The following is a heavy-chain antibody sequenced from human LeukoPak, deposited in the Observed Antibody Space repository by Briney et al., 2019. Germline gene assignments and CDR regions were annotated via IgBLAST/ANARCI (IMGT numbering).Heavy chain of an antibody. V-gene: IGHV4-4*07. CDR1: GGSISNYY. CDR3: ARDRGVTVPGRRLDY. J-gene: IGHJ4*02. Sequence: SETLSLTCTVSGGSISNYYWSWIRQPAGKGLEWIGHISTSGSTNYNPSLKSRVTISIDNSNNQFSLKMTSATAADTAVYYCARDRGVTVPGRRLDYCGQGTLVTVSS. CDR2: ISTSGST. D-gene: IGHD6-19*01.